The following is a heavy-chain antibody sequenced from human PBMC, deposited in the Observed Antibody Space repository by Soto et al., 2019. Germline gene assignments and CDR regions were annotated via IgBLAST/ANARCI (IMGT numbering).Heavy chain of an antibody. CDR1: GGSISTSDYY. D-gene: IGHD4-17*01. Sequence: PSETLSLTCTVSGGSISTSDYYWGWIRQPPGKGLERIGSIYYSGTTYYNPSLKSRVTISVDTSKNQFSLRLTSVTAADTAVYYCARHPSLRYLDYWGQGALVTVSS. J-gene: IGHJ4*02. CDR3: ARHPSLRYLDY. V-gene: IGHV4-39*01. CDR2: IYYSGTT.